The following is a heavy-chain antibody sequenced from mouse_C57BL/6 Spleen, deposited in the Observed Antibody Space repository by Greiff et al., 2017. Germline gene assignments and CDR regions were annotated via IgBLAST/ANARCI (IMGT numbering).Heavy chain of an antibody. J-gene: IGHJ3*01. CDR3: ARGEVTTEFAY. CDR2: INPSTGGT. V-gene: IGHV1-43*01. CDR1: GYSFTGYY. D-gene: IGHD2-2*01. Sequence: EVQVVESGPELVKPGASVKISCKASGYSFTGYYMHWVKQSSEKSLEWIGEINPSTGGTSYNQKFKGKATLTVDKSSSTAYMQLKSLTSEDSAVYYCARGEVTTEFAYWGQGTLVTVSA.